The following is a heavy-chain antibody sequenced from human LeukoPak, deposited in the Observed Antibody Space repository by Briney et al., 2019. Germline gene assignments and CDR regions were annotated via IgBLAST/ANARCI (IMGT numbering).Heavy chain of an antibody. Sequence: GESLKISCKGSGYGFTNYWIGWVRQMPGKGLEWMGIICPGDSDTRYSPSFQGQVTFSADKSISTAYLQWSSLKASDTAMYYCARGGYQTWFDPWGQGTLVTVSS. D-gene: IGHD2-2*01. J-gene: IGHJ5*02. V-gene: IGHV5-51*01. CDR2: ICPGDSDT. CDR1: GYGFTNYW. CDR3: ARGGYQTWFDP.